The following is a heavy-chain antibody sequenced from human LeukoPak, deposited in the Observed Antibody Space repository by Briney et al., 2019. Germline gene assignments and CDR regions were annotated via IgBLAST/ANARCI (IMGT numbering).Heavy chain of an antibody. Sequence: EGSLRLSCAVSGFTFSSYTMNWVRQAPGKGLEWVSSITSSSSYIYYVDSVKGRFTISRDNAKNSLYLQMNSLRAEDTAVYYCARVSGYYNWFDPWGQGTLVTVSS. V-gene: IGHV3-21*01. J-gene: IGHJ5*02. CDR1: GFTFSSYT. CDR2: ITSSSSYI. CDR3: ARVSGYYNWFDP. D-gene: IGHD3-3*01.